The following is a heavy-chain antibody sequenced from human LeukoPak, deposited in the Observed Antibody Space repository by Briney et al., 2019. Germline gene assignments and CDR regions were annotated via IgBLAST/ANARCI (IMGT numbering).Heavy chain of an antibody. CDR2: IYYSGST. D-gene: IGHD5-24*01. CDR3: ARSLERWLQLGAFDI. V-gene: IGHV4-59*01. CDR1: GGSISSYY. J-gene: IGHJ3*02. Sequence: SETLSLTCTVSGGSISSYYWSWIRQPPGKGLEWIGYIYYSGSTNYNPSLKSRVTISVDTSKNQFSLKLSSVTAADTAVYYCARSLERWLQLGAFDIWGQGTMVTVSS.